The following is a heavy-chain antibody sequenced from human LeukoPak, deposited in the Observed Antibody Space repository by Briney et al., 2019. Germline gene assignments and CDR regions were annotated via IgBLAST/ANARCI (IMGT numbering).Heavy chain of an antibody. CDR1: GYSLSELF. Sequence: ASVKAPCKVSGYSLSELFTHWVRQAPGKGLEWMGGFDPEDGEPMYAQKFQGRVTMTEDTSTDTAYMELRSLRSKDTAVYYCATEKDELLDSWGQGTLVTVSS. D-gene: IGHD1-1*01. CDR3: ATEKDELLDS. V-gene: IGHV1-24*01. CDR2: FDPEDGEP. J-gene: IGHJ5*01.